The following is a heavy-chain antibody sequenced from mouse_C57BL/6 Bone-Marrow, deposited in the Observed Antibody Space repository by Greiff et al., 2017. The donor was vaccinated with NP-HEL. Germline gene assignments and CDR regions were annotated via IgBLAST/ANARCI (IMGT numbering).Heavy chain of an antibody. CDR2: ISSGGDYI. CDR3: TRDGWGLFAY. V-gene: IGHV5-9-1*02. D-gene: IGHD1-1*02. J-gene: IGHJ3*01. CDR1: GFTFSSYA. Sequence: DVHLVESGEGLVKPGGSLKLSCAASGFTFSSYAMSWVRQTPEKRLEWVAYISSGGDYIYYADTVKGRFTISRDNARNTLYLQMSSLKSEDTAMYYCTRDGWGLFAYWGQGTLVTVSA.